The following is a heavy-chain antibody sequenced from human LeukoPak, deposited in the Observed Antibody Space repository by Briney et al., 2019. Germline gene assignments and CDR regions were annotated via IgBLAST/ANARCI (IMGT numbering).Heavy chain of an antibody. CDR2: IYTSGST. D-gene: IGHD4-17*01. J-gene: IGHJ6*02. Sequence: SQTLSLTCTVSGGSISSGSYYWRWLRQPAGKALEWLGRIYTSGSTNYTPSLKSRVTISVDTSKNQFSLKLSSVTAADTAVYYCARGTVTPYYYYGMDVWGQGTTVTVSS. CDR1: GGSISSGSYY. V-gene: IGHV4-61*02. CDR3: ARGTVTPYYYYGMDV.